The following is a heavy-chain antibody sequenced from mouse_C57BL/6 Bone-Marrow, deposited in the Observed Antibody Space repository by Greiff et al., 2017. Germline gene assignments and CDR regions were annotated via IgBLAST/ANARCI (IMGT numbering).Heavy chain of an antibody. D-gene: IGHD2-4*01. V-gene: IGHV1-19*01. Sequence: DVQLQESGPVLVKPGASVKMSCKASGYTFTDYYMNWVKQSHGKSLEWIGVINPYNGGTSYNQKFKGKDTLTVDKSSSTAYMELNSLTSEDSAVYYCARIYYDLVSNYYAMDYWGQGTSVTVSS. CDR3: ARIYYDLVSNYYAMDY. CDR1: GYTFTDYY. CDR2: INPYNGGT. J-gene: IGHJ4*01.